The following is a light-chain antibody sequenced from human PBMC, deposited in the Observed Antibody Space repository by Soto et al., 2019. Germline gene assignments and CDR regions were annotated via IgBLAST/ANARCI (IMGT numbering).Light chain of an antibody. CDR2: AAS. V-gene: IGKV1-17*02. J-gene: IGKJ1*01. Sequence: DIRMTQSPSSLSASVGDRVTITCRASQAIRNDLGWYQHKPGKAPKRLIYAASSLQSGVPSRFSGSGSGTEFTLTITNLQPEDFTTYYCLQHNSYPWTFGQGTKVEIK. CDR1: QAIRND. CDR3: LQHNSYPWT.